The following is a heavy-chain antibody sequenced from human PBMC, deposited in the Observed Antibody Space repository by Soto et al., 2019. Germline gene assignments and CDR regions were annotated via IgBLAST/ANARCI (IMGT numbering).Heavy chain of an antibody. Sequence: ASVKVSCKASGYTFTSYYMHWVRQAPGQGLEWMGIINPSGGSTSYAQKFQGRVTMTMDTSTSTVYMELSSLRSEDTAVYYCARVPGAFYYYYGMDVWGQGTTVTVSS. CDR2: INPSGGST. D-gene: IGHD3-3*02. CDR1: GYTFTSYY. CDR3: ARVPGAFYYYYGMDV. J-gene: IGHJ6*02. V-gene: IGHV1-46*01.